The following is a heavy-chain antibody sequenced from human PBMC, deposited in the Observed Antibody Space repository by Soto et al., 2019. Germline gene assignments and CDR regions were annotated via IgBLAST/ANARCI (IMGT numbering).Heavy chain of an antibody. V-gene: IGHV1-24*01. CDR2: FDPEDGET. J-gene: IGHJ4*02. D-gene: IGHD6-13*01. CDR3: ATKSVSAAAGSWYFDY. CDR1: GYTLTELS. Sequence: ASVKVSCKVSGYTLTELSMHWVRQAPGKGLEWMGGFDPEDGETIYAQKFQGRVTMTEDTSTDTAYMELSSLRSEDTAVYYCATKSVSAAAGSWYFDYWGQGTLVTASS.